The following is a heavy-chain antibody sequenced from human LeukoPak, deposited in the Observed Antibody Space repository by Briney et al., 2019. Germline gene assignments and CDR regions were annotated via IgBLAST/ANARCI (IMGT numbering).Heavy chain of an antibody. J-gene: IGHJ6*03. V-gene: IGHV4-34*01. D-gene: IGHD1-1*01. CDR1: GGSFSGYD. CDR3: ARGLGWKVTPMGLFYMDV. CDR2: INYGGGT. Sequence: PSETLSLTCAVDGGSFSGYDWTWVRQSPGKGLEWIGQINYGGGTNYNPSLKSRVTISVDTSKNQFSLKVTSVTAADTAVYYCARGLGWKVTPMGLFYMDVWGEGATVTVSS.